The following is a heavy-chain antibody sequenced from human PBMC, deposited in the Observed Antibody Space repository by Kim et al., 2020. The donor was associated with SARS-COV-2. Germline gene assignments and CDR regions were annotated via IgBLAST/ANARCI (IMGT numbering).Heavy chain of an antibody. D-gene: IGHD3-10*01. V-gene: IGHV3-23*01. CDR3: ARVLWFGELFYFDY. Sequence: SGKGLLTITRDNSKNTLYLQMNSLRAEDTAVYYCARVLWFGELFYFDYWGQGTLVTVSS. J-gene: IGHJ4*02.